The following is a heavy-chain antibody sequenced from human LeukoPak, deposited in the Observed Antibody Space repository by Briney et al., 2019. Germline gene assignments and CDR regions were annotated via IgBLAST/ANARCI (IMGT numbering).Heavy chain of an antibody. V-gene: IGHV4-4*09. D-gene: IGHD6-13*01. Sequence: SETLSLTCTVSGGSISSYYWSWIRQPPGKGLEWIGYIYTSGSTNYNPSLKSRVTISVDTSKNQFSLKLSSVTAADTAVYYCARQAAAGTSPFDYWGQGTLVTVSS. CDR3: ARQAAAGTSPFDY. CDR2: IYTSGST. CDR1: GGSISSYY. J-gene: IGHJ4*02.